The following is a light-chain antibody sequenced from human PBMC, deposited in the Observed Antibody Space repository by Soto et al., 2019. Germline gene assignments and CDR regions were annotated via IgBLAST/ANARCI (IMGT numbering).Light chain of an antibody. Sequence: IVLTHSPATLSLSPGKRATLSCRASQSVRSNLAWYQQKPGQAPRLLIYGASTRATGIPARFSGSGSGTEFTLTISSLQSEDFAVYYCQQYNNWPQTFGQGTKVDIK. CDR1: QSVRSN. CDR2: GAS. V-gene: IGKV3-15*01. J-gene: IGKJ1*01. CDR3: QQYNNWPQT.